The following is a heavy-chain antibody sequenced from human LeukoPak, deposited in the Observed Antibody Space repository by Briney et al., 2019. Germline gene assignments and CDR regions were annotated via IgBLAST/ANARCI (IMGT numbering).Heavy chain of an antibody. CDR2: ISGSGGTT. Sequence: GGSLRLSCAVSGFTFSSYAMSWVRQAPGKGLEWVSVISGSGGTTYYSDSVKGRFTISRDNSKNTLYLQMNSLRAEDTAVYYCGSSAPRIVGASKGFSYWGQGTLVNGS. CDR1: GFTFSSYA. J-gene: IGHJ4*02. CDR3: GSSAPRIVGASKGFSY. V-gene: IGHV3-23*01. D-gene: IGHD1-26*01.